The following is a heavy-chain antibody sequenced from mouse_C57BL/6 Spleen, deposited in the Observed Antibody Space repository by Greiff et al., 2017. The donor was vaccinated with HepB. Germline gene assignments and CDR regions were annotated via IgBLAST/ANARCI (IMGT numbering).Heavy chain of an antibody. J-gene: IGHJ2*01. CDR1: GYAFSSYW. D-gene: IGHD1-1*01. V-gene: IGHV1-80*01. CDR3: SRRGYGSPFDY. Sequence: QVQLQQSGAELVKPGASVKISCKASGYAFSSYWMNWVKQRPGKGLEWIGQIYPGDGDTNYNGKFKGKATLTADKSSSTAYMQLSSLTSEDSAVYFCSRRGYGSPFDYWGHGTTLTVSS. CDR2: IYPGDGDT.